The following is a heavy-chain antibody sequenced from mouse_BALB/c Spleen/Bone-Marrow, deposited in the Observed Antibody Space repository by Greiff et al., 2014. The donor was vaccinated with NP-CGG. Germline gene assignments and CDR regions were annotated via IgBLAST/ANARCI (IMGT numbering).Heavy chain of an antibody. CDR1: GFTFTDYY. J-gene: IGHJ4*01. CDR3: ARDDYYAMDY. V-gene: IGHV7-3*02. Sequence: DVQLVESGGGLVQPGGSLRLSCATSGFTFTDYYMSWVRQPPGKALEWLGFIRNKANGYTTEYSASVKGRFTISRDNSQSILYLQMSTLRAEDSATYYCARDDYYAMDYWGQGTSVTVSS. CDR2: IRNKANGYTT.